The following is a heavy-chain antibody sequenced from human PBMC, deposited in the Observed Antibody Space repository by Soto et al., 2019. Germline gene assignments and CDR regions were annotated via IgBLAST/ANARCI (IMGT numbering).Heavy chain of an antibody. D-gene: IGHD2-21*01. J-gene: IGHJ4*02. CDR3: ARGRGEFVDY. Sequence: SETLSLTCAVSGGSISSGGYSWSWIRQPPGKGLEWIGYIYHSGSTYYNPSLKSRVTISVDRSKNQFSLKLSSVTAADTAVYYCARGRGEFVDYWGQGTLVTVSS. CDR1: GGSISSGGYS. CDR2: IYHSGST. V-gene: IGHV4-30-2*01.